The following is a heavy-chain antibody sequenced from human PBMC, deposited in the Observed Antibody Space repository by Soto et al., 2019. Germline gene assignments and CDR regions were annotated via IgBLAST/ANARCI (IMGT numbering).Heavy chain of an antibody. J-gene: IGHJ6*02. CDR2: INPNSGGT. V-gene: IGHV1-2*04. D-gene: IGHD5-12*01. CDR3: AREEQTIIRGPETSPYHYYYGMDV. CDR1: GYTFTGYY. Sequence: ASVKVSCKASGYTFTGYYMHWVRQAPGQGLEWMGWINPNSGGTNYAQKFQGWVTMTRDTSISTAYMELSRLRSDDTAVYYCAREEQTIIRGPETSPYHYYYGMDVRGLATTVTVSS.